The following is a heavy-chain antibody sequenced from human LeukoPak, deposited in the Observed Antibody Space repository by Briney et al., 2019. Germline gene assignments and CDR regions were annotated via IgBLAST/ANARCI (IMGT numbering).Heavy chain of an antibody. CDR2: IRYDGSNK. D-gene: IGHD6-13*01. CDR3: AKDPFGSSSAFDI. J-gene: IGHJ3*02. Sequence: GGSLRLSCAASGFTFSSYGMHWVRQAPGKELEWVAFIRYDGSNKYYADSVKGRFTISRDNSKNTLYLQMNSLRAEDTAVYYCAKDPFGSSSAFDIWGQGTMVTVSS. V-gene: IGHV3-30*02. CDR1: GFTFSSYG.